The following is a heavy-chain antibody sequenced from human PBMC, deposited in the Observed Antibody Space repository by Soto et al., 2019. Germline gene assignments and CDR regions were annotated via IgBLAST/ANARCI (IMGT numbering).Heavy chain of an antibody. D-gene: IGHD2-8*01. J-gene: IGHJ6*01. CDR2: IYHIGHT. V-gene: IGHV4-4*02. CDR1: GASISSSNW. Sequence: QVQLQESGPGLVKPSGTLSLTCAVSGASISSSNWWSWVRQPPGKGLEWIVEIYHIGHTNYNPSLESRITISVDKSKNQFSLRLSSVTAAETAVYYCARRTWGMDVWGQGTTVIVSS. CDR3: ARRTWGMDV.